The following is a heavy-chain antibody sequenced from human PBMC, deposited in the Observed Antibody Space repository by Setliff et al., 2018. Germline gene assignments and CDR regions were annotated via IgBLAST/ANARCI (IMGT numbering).Heavy chain of an antibody. Sequence: SETLSLTCTVSGGSISSGGYYWSWIRQHPGKGLEWIGYIYYSGSTYYNPSLKSRVTISVDTSKNQFSLKLSSVTAADTAIYYCARQEPLYSSGWYYFDYWGQGTLVTVSS. J-gene: IGHJ4*02. D-gene: IGHD6-19*01. V-gene: IGHV4-31*03. CDR2: IYYSGST. CDR1: GGSISSGGYY. CDR3: ARQEPLYSSGWYYFDY.